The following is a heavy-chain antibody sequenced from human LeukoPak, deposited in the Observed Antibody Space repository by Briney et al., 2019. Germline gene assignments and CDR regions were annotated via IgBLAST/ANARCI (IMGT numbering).Heavy chain of an antibody. CDR2: ISHDGTNQ. V-gene: IGHV3-30*18. D-gene: IGHD3-10*01. Sequence: RPGGSLRLSCAASGFTFSSYGMHWVRQAPGKGLEWVAVISHDGTNQYYADSVKGRFTISRDNSKNTLYLQMNSLRAEDTAVYYCAKDVDPFGSGSYVEGFDYWGQGTLVTVCS. CDR3: AKDVDPFGSGSYVEGFDY. J-gene: IGHJ4*02. CDR1: GFTFSSYG.